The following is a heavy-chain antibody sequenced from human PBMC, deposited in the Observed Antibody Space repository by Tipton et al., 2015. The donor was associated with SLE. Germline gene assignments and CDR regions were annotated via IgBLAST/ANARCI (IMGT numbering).Heavy chain of an antibody. CDR2: ISAYNGNT. V-gene: IGHV1-18*01. J-gene: IGHJ4*02. CDR1: GYTFISYG. D-gene: IGHD3-10*01. Sequence: QSGAEVKKPGASVKVSCKASGYTFISYGFRWLRQAPGQGLEWMGWISAYNGNTNYAQKFQGRVTMTTDTATSTAYMELRSLRSDDTAVYYCARGGYYYGSGSLDYWGQGTLVTVSS. CDR3: ARGGYYYGSGSLDY.